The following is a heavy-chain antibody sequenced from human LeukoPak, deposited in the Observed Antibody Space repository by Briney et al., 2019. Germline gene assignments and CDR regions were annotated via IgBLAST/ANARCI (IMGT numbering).Heavy chain of an antibody. V-gene: IGHV3-21*01. J-gene: IGHJ3*02. CDR2: ISSSSSYI. D-gene: IGHD3-10*01. CDR1: GFSFRSYS. Sequence: GGSLRLSCAASGFSFRSYSMNWVRQAPGKGLEWVSSISSSSSYIYYADSVKGRFTISRDNAKNSLYLQMNSLRAEDTAVYYCPRETPPTMVRGVHAFDIWGQGTMVTVSS. CDR3: PRETPPTMVRGVHAFDI.